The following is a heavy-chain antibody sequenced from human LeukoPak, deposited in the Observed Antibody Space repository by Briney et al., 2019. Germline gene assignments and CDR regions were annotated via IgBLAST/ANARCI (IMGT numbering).Heavy chain of an antibody. J-gene: IGHJ6*03. CDR2: INWNGGST. D-gene: IGHD6-13*01. CDR3: AREAARGKKSIAAAVGLSYYYYYMDV. Sequence: PGGSLRLSCAASGFTFDDYGMSWVRQAPGKGLEWVSGINWNGGSTGYADSVKGRFTISRGNAKNSLYLQMNSLRAEDTALYHCAREAARGKKSIAAAVGLSYYYYYMDVWGKGTTVTISS. CDR1: GFTFDDYG. V-gene: IGHV3-20*01.